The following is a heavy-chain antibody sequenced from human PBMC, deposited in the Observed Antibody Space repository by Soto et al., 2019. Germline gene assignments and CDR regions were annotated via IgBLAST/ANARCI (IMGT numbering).Heavy chain of an antibody. V-gene: IGHV1-69*12. CDR1: GGTFCSYT. D-gene: IGHD6-13*01. CDR2: IIPIFGTA. J-gene: IGHJ3*02. CDR3: ARDQPDDSSSWYSGDAFDI. Sequence: QVQLVQSGAEVKKPGSSVKVSCMASGGTFCSYTISGVRQAPGQGLEWMGGIIPIFGTANYAQKFQGRVTITADESTSTAYMELSSLRSEDTAVYYCARDQPDDSSSWYSGDAFDIWGQGTMVTVSS.